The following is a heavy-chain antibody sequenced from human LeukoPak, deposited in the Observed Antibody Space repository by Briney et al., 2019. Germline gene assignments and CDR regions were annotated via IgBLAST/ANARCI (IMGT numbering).Heavy chain of an antibody. CDR2: ISGSGGST. CDR3: AKDRIPLPKRGAFDI. CDR1: GFTFSSYA. V-gene: IGHV3-23*01. J-gene: IGHJ3*02. D-gene: IGHD2-15*01. Sequence: PGGSLRLSCAASGFTFSSYAMSWVRQALGKGLEWVSAISGSGGSTYYADSVKGRFTISRDNSKNTLYLQMNSLRAEDTAVYYCAKDRIPLPKRGAFDIWGQGTMVTVSS.